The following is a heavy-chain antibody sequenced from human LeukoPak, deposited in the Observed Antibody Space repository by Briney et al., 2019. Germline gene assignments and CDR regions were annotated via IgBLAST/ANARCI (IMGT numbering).Heavy chain of an antibody. CDR3: ARRGYSYYYYMDV. CDR1: GGSFSGYY. CDR2: INHSGST. J-gene: IGHJ6*03. V-gene: IGHV4-34*01. Sequence: PSETLSLTCAVYGGSFSGYYWSWIRQPPGKGLEWIAEINHSGSTNYNPSLKSRVTISVDTSKNQFSLKLSSVTAADTAVYYCARRGYSYYYYMDVRGKGTTVTVSS.